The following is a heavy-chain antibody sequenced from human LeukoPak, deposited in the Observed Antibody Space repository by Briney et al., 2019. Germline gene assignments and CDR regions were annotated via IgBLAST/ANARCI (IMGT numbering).Heavy chain of an antibody. CDR3: TREGLDY. CDR2: KNPNSGSS. Sequence: GASVKVSCKASGYTFTNYDINWVRQATGQGLERMGYKNPNSGSSAYAQKFQGRVTITTDASISTAYMEVSGLRSEDTALYYCTREGLDYWGQGTLVTVSS. V-gene: IGHV1-8*01. J-gene: IGHJ4*02. CDR1: GYTFTNYD.